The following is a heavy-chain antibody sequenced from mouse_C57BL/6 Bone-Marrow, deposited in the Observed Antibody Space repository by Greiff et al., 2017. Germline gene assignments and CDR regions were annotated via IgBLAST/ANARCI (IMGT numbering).Heavy chain of an antibody. CDR1: GYTFTDYY. CDR2: INPYNGGT. D-gene: IGHD1-1*01. J-gene: IGHJ1*03. V-gene: IGHV1-19*01. Sequence: EVQLQQSGPVLVKPGASVKMSCKASGYTFTDYYMNWVKQSHGQSLEWIGDINPYNGGTRCNQKFKGKATLTVDKSSSTAYMELNSLTSEYSAVYCCAREGYYGSSYGYFDVWGTGTTVTVSS. CDR3: AREGYYGSSYGYFDV.